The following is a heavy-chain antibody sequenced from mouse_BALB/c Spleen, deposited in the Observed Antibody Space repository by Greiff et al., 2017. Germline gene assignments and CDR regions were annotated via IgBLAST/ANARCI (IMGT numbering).Heavy chain of an antibody. J-gene: IGHJ1*01. CDR2: IWAGGST. CDR1: GFSLTSYG. CDR3: ARDKKYGNYEWYFDV. Sequence: VMLVESGPGLVAPSQSLSITCTVSGFSLTSYGVHWVRQPPGKGLEWLGVIWAGGSTNYNSALMSRLSISKDNSKSQVFLKMNSLQTDDTAMYYCARDKKYGNYEWYFDVWGAGTTVTVSS. D-gene: IGHD2-10*02. V-gene: IGHV2-9*02.